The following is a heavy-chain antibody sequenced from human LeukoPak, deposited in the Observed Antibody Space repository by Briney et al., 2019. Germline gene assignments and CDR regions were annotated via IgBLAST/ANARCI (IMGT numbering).Heavy chain of an antibody. D-gene: IGHD1-14*01. J-gene: IGHJ6*03. CDR3: ARVRTGYYYMDV. V-gene: IGHV4-4*09. Sequence: SETLSLTCTVSGGSIFSYYWSWFRQPPGKGLEWIGYIYTSGSTNYDPSLKSRVTISVDTSKNQFSLKLSSVTAADTAVYYCARVRTGYYYMDVWGKGTTVTVSS. CDR1: GGSIFSYY. CDR2: IYTSGST.